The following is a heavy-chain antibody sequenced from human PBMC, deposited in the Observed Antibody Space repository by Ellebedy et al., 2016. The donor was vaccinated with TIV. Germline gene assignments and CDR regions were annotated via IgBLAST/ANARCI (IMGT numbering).Heavy chain of an antibody. CDR3: ARDTTSDY. V-gene: IGHV3-72*01. CDR1: GLTFSDHY. CDR2: IGNKPNTFTT. D-gene: IGHD1-1*01. Sequence: GESLKISCVASGLTFSDHYMDWVRQAPGKGLEWLGRIGNKPNTFTTQYAASVKGRFTISRDDSKNSLYLQMNTLKTEDTAIYYCARDTTSDYWGQGALVTVSS. J-gene: IGHJ4*02.